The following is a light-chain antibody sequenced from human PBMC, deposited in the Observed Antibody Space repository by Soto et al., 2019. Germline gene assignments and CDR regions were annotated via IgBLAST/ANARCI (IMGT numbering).Light chain of an antibody. J-gene: IGLJ1*01. Sequence: QSVLTQPPSVSGAPGQRVTISCTGRSSNIGAGYDVHWYQQLPGTAPKLLIYGNTNRPSGVPDRFSGSKSGTSASLAITGLQAEDEAGYYCQSHDTSLSGYVFGTGTKLTVL. CDR3: QSHDTSLSGYV. CDR2: GNT. CDR1: SSNIGAGYD. V-gene: IGLV1-40*01.